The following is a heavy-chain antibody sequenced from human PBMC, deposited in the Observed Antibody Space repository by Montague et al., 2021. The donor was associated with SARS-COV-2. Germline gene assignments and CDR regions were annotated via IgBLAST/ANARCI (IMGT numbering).Heavy chain of an antibody. CDR3: AAQTDYYYYSLDV. CDR1: GGSIRTCY. V-gene: IGHV4-59*08. J-gene: IGHJ6*02. CDR2: IYDSGSV. Sequence: SETLSLTCTVSGGSIRTCYWSWIRQPPGKGLEWIAYIYDSGSVGYNPSLKSRVTILVDTSKNQFSLNLSSVTAADTAVYYCAAQTDYYYYSLDVWGQGTTVTVSS.